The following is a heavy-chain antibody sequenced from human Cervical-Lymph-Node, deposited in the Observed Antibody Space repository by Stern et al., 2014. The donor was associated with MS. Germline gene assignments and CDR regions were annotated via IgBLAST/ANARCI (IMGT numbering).Heavy chain of an antibody. CDR2: ISSSSSTI. V-gene: IGHV3-48*01. J-gene: IGHJ4*02. CDR3: AREPNGDYDY. D-gene: IGHD4-17*01. CDR1: GFTFSSYS. Sequence: EVQLLESGGGLVQPGGSLRLSCAASGFTFSSYSLNWVRQAPGKGLEWVSYISSSSSTIYYADSVKGRFTISRDNAKNSLYLQMNSLRAEDTAVYYCAREPNGDYDYWGQGTLVTGSS.